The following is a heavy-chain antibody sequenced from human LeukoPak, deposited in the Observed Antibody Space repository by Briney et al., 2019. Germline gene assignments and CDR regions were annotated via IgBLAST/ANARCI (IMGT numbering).Heavy chain of an antibody. Sequence: ASVKVSCKASGGTFSSYGISWVRQAPGQGLEWMGWISAYNGNTNYAQKLQGRVTMTTDTSTSTAYMELRSLRSDDTAVYYCASFGAVAGTQRRQPSYAFDIWGQGTMVTVSS. V-gene: IGHV1-18*01. CDR2: ISAYNGNT. D-gene: IGHD6-19*01. J-gene: IGHJ3*02. CDR3: ASFGAVAGTQRRQPSYAFDI. CDR1: GGTFSSYG.